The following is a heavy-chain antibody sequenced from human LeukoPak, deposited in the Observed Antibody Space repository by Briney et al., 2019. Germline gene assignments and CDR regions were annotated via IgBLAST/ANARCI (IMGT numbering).Heavy chain of an antibody. CDR2: ISASGCSP. V-gene: IGHV3-23*01. CDR3: ARGDYDPPRLES. D-gene: IGHD3-16*01. CDR1: GFTFSNYA. J-gene: IGHJ4*02. Sequence: GGSLRLSCAASGFTFSNYAMNWLRQAPGKGLEWVTGISASGCSPYYPHSVKGRFTISRDNSKNTLYLQLNSLRREDTAVDYWARGDYDPPRLESWGQGTLVTV.